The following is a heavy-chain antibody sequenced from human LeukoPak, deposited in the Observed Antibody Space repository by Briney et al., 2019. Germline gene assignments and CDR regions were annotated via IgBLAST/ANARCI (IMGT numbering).Heavy chain of an antibody. V-gene: IGHV4-39*01. Sequence: SETLSLTCSVSDGSISSSFYYWGWIRQPPGKGLEWIGTIYYDNGSTYYNPSLKSRVTISVDTSMNQFSLKLSSVTAADTALYYCARPSGFTGYYYFDYWGQGTLVTVSS. CDR1: DGSISSSFYY. CDR3: ARPSGFTGYYYFDY. J-gene: IGHJ4*02. D-gene: IGHD3-9*01. CDR2: IYYDNGST.